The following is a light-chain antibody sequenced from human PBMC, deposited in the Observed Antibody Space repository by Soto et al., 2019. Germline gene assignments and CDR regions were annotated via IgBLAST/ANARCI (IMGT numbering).Light chain of an antibody. CDR2: AAS. CDR3: QQYTSPLT. V-gene: IGKV3-20*01. J-gene: IGKJ4*01. Sequence: LKQSPGTLSLSPGERATLSCGACQSIRSNSLAWYQQRPGQAPRLLIYAASSRATGIPDRFSGSGSGTDFTLTISRLEPEDSAVYYCQQYTSPLTFGGGSNVDVK. CDR1: QSIRSNS.